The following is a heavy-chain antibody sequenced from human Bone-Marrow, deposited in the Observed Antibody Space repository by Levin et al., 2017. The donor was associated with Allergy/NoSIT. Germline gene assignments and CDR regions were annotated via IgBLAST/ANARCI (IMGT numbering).Heavy chain of an antibody. CDR2: ISYDGSNK. V-gene: IGHV3-30-3*01. Sequence: GGSLRLSCAASGFTFSSYAMHWVRQAPGKGLEWVAVISYDGSNKYYADSVKGRFTISRDNSKNTLYLQMNSLRAEDTAVYYCARSPITMVRGRLGYYFDYWGQGTLVTVSS. J-gene: IGHJ4*02. CDR1: GFTFSSYA. D-gene: IGHD3-10*01. CDR3: ARSPITMVRGRLGYYFDY.